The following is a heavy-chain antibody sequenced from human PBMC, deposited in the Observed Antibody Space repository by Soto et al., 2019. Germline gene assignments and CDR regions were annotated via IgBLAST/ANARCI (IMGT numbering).Heavy chain of an antibody. Sequence: SVKVSCKASGGTFSSYAISWVRQAPGQGLEWMGGIIPIFGTANYAQKFQGRVTITADESTSTAYMELSSLRSEDTAVYYCARDTIYGSGSYSPKYYGMDVWGQGSTVTVSS. D-gene: IGHD3-10*01. CDR3: ARDTIYGSGSYSPKYYGMDV. J-gene: IGHJ6*02. CDR1: GGTFSSYA. V-gene: IGHV1-69*13. CDR2: IIPIFGTA.